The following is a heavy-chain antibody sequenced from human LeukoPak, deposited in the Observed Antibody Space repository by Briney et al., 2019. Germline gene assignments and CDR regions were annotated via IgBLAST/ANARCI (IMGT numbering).Heavy chain of an antibody. D-gene: IGHD6-6*01. J-gene: IGHJ3*02. Sequence: GGSLRLSCAASGFTFSSYEMNWVRQAPGKGLEWVSYISSSGSTIYYADSVKGRFTISRDNAKNSLYLQMNSLRAKDTAVYYCARGSRRPYPGAFDIWGQGTMVTVSS. CDR3: ARGSRRPYPGAFDI. V-gene: IGHV3-48*03. CDR2: ISSSGSTI. CDR1: GFTFSSYE.